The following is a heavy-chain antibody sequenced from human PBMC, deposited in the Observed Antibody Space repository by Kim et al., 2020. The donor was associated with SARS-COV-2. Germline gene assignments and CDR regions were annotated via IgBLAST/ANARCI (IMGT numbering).Heavy chain of an antibody. CDR3: AKVVVMDGYNYFYYYGMDV. J-gene: IGHJ6*02. V-gene: IGHV3-23*01. CDR1: GFTFDTYA. D-gene: IGHD3-22*01. Sequence: GGSLRLSCVASGFTFDTYAMSWVRQAPGKGLQWVSVISGNGVNKFYADSVRGRFTISRDNSKHTVYLQMNSLRDEDTALYYCAKVVVMDGYNYFYYYGMDVGGQETAVTVSS. CDR2: ISGNGVNK.